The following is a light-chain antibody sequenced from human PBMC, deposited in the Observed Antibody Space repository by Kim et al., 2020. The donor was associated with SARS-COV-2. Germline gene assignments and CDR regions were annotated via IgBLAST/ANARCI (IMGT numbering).Light chain of an antibody. Sequence: QFVLTQPPSVSGAPGQRVTISCTGSSSNIGAGYDVHWYQQLPGTAPKLLIYGNSNRPSGVPDRFSGSKSGTSASLAITGLQAEDEADYYCQSYDSSLSAPVVFGGGTQLTVL. V-gene: IGLV1-40*01. CDR3: QSYDSSLSAPVV. CDR1: SSNIGAGYD. CDR2: GNS. J-gene: IGLJ2*01.